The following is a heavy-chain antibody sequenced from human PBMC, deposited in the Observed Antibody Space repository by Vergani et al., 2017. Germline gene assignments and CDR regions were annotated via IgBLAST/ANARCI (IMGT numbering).Heavy chain of an antibody. CDR2: IYYSGST. Sequence: QLQLQESGPGLVKPSETLSLTCTVSGGSISSSSYYWGWIRQPPGKGVGWIGSIYYSGSTYYNPSLKSRVTISVDTSKNQFSLKLSSVTAADTAVYYCARTAIAAAGIIDYWGQGTLVTVSS. V-gene: IGHV4-39*01. CDR3: ARTAIAAAGIIDY. CDR1: GGSISSSSYY. D-gene: IGHD6-13*01. J-gene: IGHJ4*02.